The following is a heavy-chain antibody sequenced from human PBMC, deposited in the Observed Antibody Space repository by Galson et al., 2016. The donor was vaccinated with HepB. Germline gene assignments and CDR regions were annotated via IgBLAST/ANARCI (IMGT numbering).Heavy chain of an antibody. CDR3: AKTETPGTPGRVGHFDY. CDR1: GFTFSSYA. V-gene: IGHV3-23*01. J-gene: IGHJ4*02. D-gene: IGHD1-7*01. CDR2: ITGGGFT. Sequence: SLRLSCAASGFTFSSYAMSWVRQAPGKGLEWVSLITGGGFTYYADSVKGRFTISRDFSKDTLHLQMSSLKAGDTAVYYCAKTETPGTPGRVGHFDYWGQGTLVTVSS.